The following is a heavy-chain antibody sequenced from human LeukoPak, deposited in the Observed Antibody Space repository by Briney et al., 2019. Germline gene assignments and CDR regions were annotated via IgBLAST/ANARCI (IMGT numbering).Heavy chain of an antibody. CDR3: ARSGYSNFDY. V-gene: IGHV4-61*02. J-gene: IGHJ4*02. Sequence: TLSLTCTVSGGSLSGGSDYWSWIRQSAGKGLEWIGRIYASGSTNYNPSLKSRVTISVDTSKNQFSLRLSSVTAADTAVYYCARSGYSNFDYWGQGTLVTVSS. CDR1: GGSLSGGSDY. D-gene: IGHD3-3*01. CDR2: IYASGST.